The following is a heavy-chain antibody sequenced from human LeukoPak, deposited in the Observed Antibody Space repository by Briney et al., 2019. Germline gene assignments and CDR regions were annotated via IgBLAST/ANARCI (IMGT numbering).Heavy chain of an antibody. Sequence: PGGSLRLSCAASGFAFSSYAMHWVRQAPGNGLEWVSVIYSAGSTYYADSVKGRFTISRHNSMNTVNLQMNSLRAEDTAVYYCARAFSDWESGMDVWGQGTTVTVSS. CDR3: ARAFSDWESGMDV. CDR2: IYSAGST. CDR1: GFAFSSYA. D-gene: IGHD2-21*01. J-gene: IGHJ6*02. V-gene: IGHV3-53*04.